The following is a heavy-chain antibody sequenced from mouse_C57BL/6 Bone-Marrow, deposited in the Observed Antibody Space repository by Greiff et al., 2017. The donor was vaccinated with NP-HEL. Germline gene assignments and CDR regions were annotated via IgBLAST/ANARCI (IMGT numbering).Heavy chain of an antibody. CDR1: GFTFRDYY. J-gene: IGHJ4*01. CDR2: ISNGGGST. V-gene: IGHV5-12*01. CDR3: ARHEIITTVVAPYYAMDY. Sequence: EVQVVESGGGLVQPGGSLKLSCAASGFTFRDYYMYWVRQTPEKRLEWVAYISNGGGSTYYPDTVTGRFTISRDNAKNTLYLQMSRLKSEDTAMYYCARHEIITTVVAPYYAMDYWGQGTSVTVSS. D-gene: IGHD1-1*01.